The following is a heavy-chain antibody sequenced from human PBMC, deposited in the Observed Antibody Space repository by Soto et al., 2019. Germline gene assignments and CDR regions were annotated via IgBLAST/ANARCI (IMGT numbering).Heavy chain of an antibody. CDR3: SLFWSGSYTWDY. J-gene: IGHJ4*02. V-gene: IGHV1-69*06. CDR2: IIPIFGTA. CDR1: GGTFSSYA. Sequence: ASVKVSCKASGGTFSSYAISWVRQAPGQGLEWMGGIIPIFGTANYAQKFQGRVTITADKSTSTAYMELSSLRSEDTAVYYCSLFWSGSYTWDYWGQGTLVTVSS. D-gene: IGHD3-3*01.